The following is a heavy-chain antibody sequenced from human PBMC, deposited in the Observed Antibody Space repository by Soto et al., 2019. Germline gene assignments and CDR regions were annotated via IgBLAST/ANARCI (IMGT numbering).Heavy chain of an antibody. CDR1: GGTFSSYA. CDR2: IIPIFGTA. CDR3: ARVQPRYSYGPLDY. J-gene: IGHJ4*02. V-gene: IGHV1-69*13. Sequence: SVTVSCKASGGTFSSYAISWVRQAPGQGLEWMGGIIPIFGTANYAQKFQGRVTITADESTSTAYMELSSLRSEDTAVYYCARVQPRYSYGPLDYWGQGTLVTVSS. D-gene: IGHD5-18*01.